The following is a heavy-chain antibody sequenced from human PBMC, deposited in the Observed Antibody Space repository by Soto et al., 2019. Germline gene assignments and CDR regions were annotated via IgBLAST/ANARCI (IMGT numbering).Heavy chain of an antibody. CDR2: IYSTGTT. Sequence: VQLVQSGTEVKKPGSSAKVSCKASGFTVGNNYMSWVRQAPGKGLEWVSLIYSTGTTKYADSVKGRFTVSRDNAKNTLYLQMNSLRAEDTAVYYCAKDGRGSGSHYNSFGYWGQGTLVTVSS. CDR1: GFTVGNNY. J-gene: IGHJ4*02. D-gene: IGHD3-10*01. V-gene: IGHV3-53*01. CDR3: AKDGRGSGSHYNSFGY.